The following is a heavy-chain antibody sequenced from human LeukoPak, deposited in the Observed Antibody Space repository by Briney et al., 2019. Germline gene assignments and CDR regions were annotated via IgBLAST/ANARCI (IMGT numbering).Heavy chain of an antibody. CDR3: ARDRDSSNLYDY. J-gene: IGHJ4*02. Sequence: ASVKVSCKASGYTFTSYGISWVRQAPGQGLEWMGWISAYNGNTKYAQKFQGRVTMTTDTSTSTAYMELRSLRSDDTAVYYCARDRDSSNLYDYWGQGTLVTVSS. V-gene: IGHV1-18*01. CDR1: GYTFTSYG. D-gene: IGHD6-13*01. CDR2: ISAYNGNT.